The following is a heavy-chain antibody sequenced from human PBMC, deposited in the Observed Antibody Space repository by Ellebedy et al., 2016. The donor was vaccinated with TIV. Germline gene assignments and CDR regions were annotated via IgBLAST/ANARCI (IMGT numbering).Heavy chain of an antibody. V-gene: IGHV1-18*01. Sequence: ASVKVSXXASGYTFTDYGISWVRQAPGQGLEWMGWFSAYNGNTNYAQKLQGRVTMTTDTSTSTAYMELRSLRSDDTAVYYCACHRDLHYYYMDLWGEGTTVTVSS. CDR1: GYTFTDYG. CDR2: FSAYNGNT. J-gene: IGHJ6*03. D-gene: IGHD3-10*01. CDR3: ACHRDLHYYYMDL.